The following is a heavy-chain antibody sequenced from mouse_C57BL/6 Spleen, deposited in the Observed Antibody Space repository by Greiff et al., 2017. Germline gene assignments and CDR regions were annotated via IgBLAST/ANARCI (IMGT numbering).Heavy chain of an antibody. Sequence: EVQVVESGGGLVKPGGSLKLSCAASGFTFSSYAMSWVRQTPEKRLEWVATISDGGSYTYYPDNVKGRFTISRDTAKNKLYLQMSHLKSEDTAMYYCARERALYQWCAYWGQGTLVTVSA. CDR2: ISDGGSYT. J-gene: IGHJ3*01. D-gene: IGHD3-3*01. CDR1: GFTFSSYA. V-gene: IGHV5-4*01. CDR3: ARERALYQWCAY.